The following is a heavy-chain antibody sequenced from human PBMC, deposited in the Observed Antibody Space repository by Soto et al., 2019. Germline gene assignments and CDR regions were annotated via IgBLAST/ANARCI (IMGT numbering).Heavy chain of an antibody. CDR1: GYSFTSYA. CDR3: ARHTRSGGSGSYESGMEV. D-gene: IGHD3-10*01. CDR2: INAGNGNT. V-gene: IGHV1-3*01. J-gene: IGHJ6*02. Sequence: GASVKVSCKASGYSFTSYAMHLVRQAPGQRLEWMGWINAGNGNTKYSQKFQGRVTITRDTSASTAYMELSSLRSEDTAMYYCARHTRSGGSGSYESGMEVWGQGTTVTVSS.